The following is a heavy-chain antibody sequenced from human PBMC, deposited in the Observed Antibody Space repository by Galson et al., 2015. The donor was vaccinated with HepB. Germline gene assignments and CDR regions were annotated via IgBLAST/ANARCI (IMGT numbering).Heavy chain of an antibody. J-gene: IGHJ4*02. D-gene: IGHD2-15*01. V-gene: IGHV3-23*01. CDR2: ISGSGGST. Sequence: SLRLSCAASGFTFSSYAMSWVRQAPGKGLEWVSAISGSGGSTYYADSVKGRFTISRDNSKNTLYLQMNSLRAEDTAVYYCAKDQVYCSGGSCYYYFDYWGQGTLVTVSS. CDR1: GFTFSSYA. CDR3: AKDQVYCSGGSCYYYFDY.